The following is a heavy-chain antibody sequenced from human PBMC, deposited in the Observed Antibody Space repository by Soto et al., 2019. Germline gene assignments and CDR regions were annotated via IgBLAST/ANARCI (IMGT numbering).Heavy chain of an antibody. V-gene: IGHV3-21*01. CDR1: GFTFSSYS. D-gene: IGHD5-12*01. Sequence: GGSLRLSCAASGFTFSSYSMNWVRQAPGKGLEWVSSISSSSSYIYYADSVKGRFTISRDNAKNSLYLQMNSLRAEDTAVYYCAREDIVATNIDYWGQGTLVTVSS. CDR2: ISSSSSYI. J-gene: IGHJ4*02. CDR3: AREDIVATNIDY.